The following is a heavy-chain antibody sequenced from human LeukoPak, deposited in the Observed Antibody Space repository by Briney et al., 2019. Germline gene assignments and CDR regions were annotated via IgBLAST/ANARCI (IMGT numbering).Heavy chain of an antibody. CDR2: IKQDESEK. CDR3: ARNQRRLDY. D-gene: IGHD1-14*01. J-gene: IGHJ4*02. Sequence: PGGSLRLSCAASGFTFSNYWMTWVRQAPGKGLELVANIKQDESEKYYVDSVKGRFTISRDNAKNSLYLQMNSLRAEDTAVYYCARNQRRLDYWGQGTLVTVSS. CDR1: GFTFSNYW. V-gene: IGHV3-7*01.